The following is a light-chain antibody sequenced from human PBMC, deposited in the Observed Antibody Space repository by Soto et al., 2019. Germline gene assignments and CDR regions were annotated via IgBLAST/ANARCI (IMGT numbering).Light chain of an antibody. CDR2: LGS. V-gene: IGKV2-28*01. J-gene: IGKJ1*01. CDR3: MQTLQTWT. Sequence: DIVMTQSLLSLPVTPGEPASISCRSSQSLLHSNGYYYLDWYMQKPGQSPQLLIYLGSNRASGVPDRFSGSGSGTDFTLKISRVEAEDVGVYYCMQTLQTWTFGQGTKVEIK. CDR1: QSLLHSNGYYY.